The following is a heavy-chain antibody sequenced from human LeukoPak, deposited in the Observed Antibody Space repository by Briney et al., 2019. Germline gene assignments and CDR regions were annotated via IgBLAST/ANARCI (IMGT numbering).Heavy chain of an antibody. CDR2: IYYSGST. CDR1: GVSISSGDYY. CDR3: AREVMCFRQSSTSCHPLGD. D-gene: IGHD2-2*01. V-gene: IGHV4-30-4*01. J-gene: IGHJ4*02. Sequence: PSETLSLTCTVSGVSISSGDYYWSWIRQPPGKGLEWIGYIYYSGSTYYNPSLKSRVTISVDTSKNQFSLKLSSVTAADTAVYYCAREVMCFRQSSTSCHPLGDWGQGTLVTVSS.